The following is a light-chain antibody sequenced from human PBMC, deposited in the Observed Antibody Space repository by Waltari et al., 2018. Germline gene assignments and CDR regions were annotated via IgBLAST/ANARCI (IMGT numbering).Light chain of an antibody. V-gene: IGLV2-11*01. CDR3: CSSVVSYTVV. Sequence: QSALNQPRSVSGSPGQSVTVSCTGTSTNVGTYTYISWYQHHPGRAPKLLIFDANKRPSGVPDRFSGSKSDNTASLTISGLRPEDEAYYYCCSSVVSYTVVFGGGTKVTVL. CDR1: STNVGTYTY. J-gene: IGLJ2*01. CDR2: DAN.